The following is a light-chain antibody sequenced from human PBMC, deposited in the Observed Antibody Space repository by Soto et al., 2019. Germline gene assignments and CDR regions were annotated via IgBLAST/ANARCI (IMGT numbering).Light chain of an antibody. CDR1: QSVDSN. CDR2: GAS. J-gene: IGKJ4*01. CDR3: QQYDNWPLT. V-gene: IGKV3D-15*01. Sequence: EIVMTQSPATLSVSPGERATLSCRASQSVDSNLAWYQQKPGQAPRPLIFGASTRATGIPARFSGSGSGTDFTLTISSLQSEDFGVYFCQQYDNWPLTFGGGTKVDIK.